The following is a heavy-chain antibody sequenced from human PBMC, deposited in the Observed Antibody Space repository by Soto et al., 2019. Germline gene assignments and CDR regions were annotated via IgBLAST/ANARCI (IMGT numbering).Heavy chain of an antibody. Sequence: SVKVSCKASGYTFTSYGISWVRQAPGQGLEWMGGIIPIFGTANYAQKFQGRVTITADESTSTAYMELSSLRSEDTAVYYCARGYSGYDVVYWGQGTLVTVSS. V-gene: IGHV1-69*13. D-gene: IGHD5-12*01. J-gene: IGHJ4*02. CDR2: IIPIFGTA. CDR1: GYTFTSYG. CDR3: ARGYSGYDVVY.